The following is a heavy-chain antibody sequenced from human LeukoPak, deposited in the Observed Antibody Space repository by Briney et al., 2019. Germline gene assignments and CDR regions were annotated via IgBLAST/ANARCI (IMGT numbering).Heavy chain of an antibody. CDR1: GFTLSFYA. D-gene: IGHD1-26*01. V-gene: IGHV3-48*02. CDR3: ARDLHSGAYTFDY. Sequence: GGSLRLSCSGSGFTLSFYAMHWVRQAPGKGLEWVSYISSISTIIYYAGSVKGRFTISRDNAKNSLYLQMNSLRDEDTAVYYCARDLHSGAYTFDYWGQGTLVTVSS. J-gene: IGHJ4*02. CDR2: ISSISTII.